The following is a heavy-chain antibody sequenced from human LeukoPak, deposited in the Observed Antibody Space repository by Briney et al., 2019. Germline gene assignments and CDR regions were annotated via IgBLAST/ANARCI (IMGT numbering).Heavy chain of an antibody. Sequence: NPGGSLRLPCAASGFTFSDYSMNWVRQAPGKGLEWVSSISRSSRHVYYAGSVKGRFTISRDNAKNSLYLQMNSLRAEDMAVYFCVRDLMGSGSTTAYLHHWGQGTLVTVSS. V-gene: IGHV3-21*01. CDR2: ISRSSRHV. CDR3: VRDLMGSGSTTAYLHH. J-gene: IGHJ1*01. D-gene: IGHD1-1*01. CDR1: GFTFSDYS.